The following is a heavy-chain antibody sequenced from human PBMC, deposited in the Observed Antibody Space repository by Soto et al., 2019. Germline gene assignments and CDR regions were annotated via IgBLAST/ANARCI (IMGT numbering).Heavy chain of an antibody. V-gene: IGHV3-21*01. CDR3: TRFGTYYDTSGFLY. J-gene: IGHJ4*02. CDR1: GFTFSSYS. Sequence: GGSLRLSCAASGFTFSSYSMNWVRQAPGKGLEWVSSISSSSSYIYYADSVKGRFTISRDNAKNTLYLQMNSLTAEDTAVYYCTRFGTYYDTSGFLYWGQGTLVTVSS. D-gene: IGHD3-22*01. CDR2: ISSSSSYI.